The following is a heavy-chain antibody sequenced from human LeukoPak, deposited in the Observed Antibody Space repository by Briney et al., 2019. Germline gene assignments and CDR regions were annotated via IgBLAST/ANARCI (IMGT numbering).Heavy chain of an antibody. V-gene: IGHV4-34*01. CDR1: GGSFGAYY. J-gene: IGHJ2*01. D-gene: IGHD6-13*01. CDR3: ARVYYSSSYDYWYFDL. CDR2: INHSGST. Sequence: SETLSLTWAVYGGSFGAYYWSWIRQPPGKWLEWIGEINHSGSTNYNPSLKSRVTISVDTSKNQFSLKLSSVTAADTAVYYCARVYYSSSYDYWYFDLWGRGTLVTVSS.